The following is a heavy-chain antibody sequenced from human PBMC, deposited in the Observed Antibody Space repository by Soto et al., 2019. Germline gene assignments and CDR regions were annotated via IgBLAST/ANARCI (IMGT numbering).Heavy chain of an antibody. J-gene: IGHJ6*02. Sequence: QVQLVQSGAEVKKPGSSVKVSCKASGGTFSSYAISWVRQAPGQGLEWMGGIIPIFGTANYAQKFQGRVTITGDESTSTAYMELSSLRSEDTAVHYCARDPTPVNRGNSDHYYYGMVVWGQGTTVTVSS. CDR3: ARDPTPVNRGNSDHYYYGMVV. D-gene: IGHD2-21*02. CDR2: IIPIFGTA. V-gene: IGHV1-69*01. CDR1: GGTFSSYA.